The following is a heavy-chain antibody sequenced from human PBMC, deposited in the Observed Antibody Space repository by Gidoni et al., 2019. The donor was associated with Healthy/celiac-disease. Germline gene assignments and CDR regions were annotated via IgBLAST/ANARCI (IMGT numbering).Heavy chain of an antibody. CDR2: ISYDGSNK. CDR1: GFTFSSYG. J-gene: IGHJ2*01. Sequence: QVQLVESGGGVVQPGRSLRLSCAASGFTFSSYGMHWVRQAPGKGLEWVAVISYDGSNKYYADSVKGRFTISRDNSKNTLYLQMNSLRAEDTAVYYCATRGIHARDISGWYFDLWGRGTLVTVSS. V-gene: IGHV3-30*03. CDR3: ATRGIHARDISGWYFDL. D-gene: IGHD5-12*01.